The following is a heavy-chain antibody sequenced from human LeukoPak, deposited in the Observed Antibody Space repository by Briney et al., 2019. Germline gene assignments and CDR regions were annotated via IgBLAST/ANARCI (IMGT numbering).Heavy chain of an antibody. V-gene: IGHV1-8*01. CDR3: ARLHWESGGISFYYYMDV. D-gene: IGHD3-16*01. CDR2: MNHNNGNT. J-gene: IGHJ6*03. CDR1: GYTFTSYD. Sequence: ASVRVSCKASGYTFTSYDINCVRQAPGQGVEWRASMNHNNGNTAYARKFQDRVTMTRDTSIGTAYLELSALRSDDTAVYYCARLHWESGGISFYYYMDVWGKGTTVTVSS.